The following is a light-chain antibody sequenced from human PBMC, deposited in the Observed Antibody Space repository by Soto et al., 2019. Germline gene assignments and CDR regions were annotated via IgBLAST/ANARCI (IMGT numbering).Light chain of an antibody. J-gene: IGLJ2*01. CDR3: FLSYSGARPVV. V-gene: IGLV7-46*01. CDR1: TGPVTSGHW. Sequence: QAMVTQEPSLTVSPGGTVTLTCDSGTGPVTSGHWPYWLQQKPGQAPRTLIYDTDKKHSWTPARFSGSLLGGKAALTLSGAQPEDEADYYCFLSYSGARPVVFGGGTKLTVL. CDR2: DTD.